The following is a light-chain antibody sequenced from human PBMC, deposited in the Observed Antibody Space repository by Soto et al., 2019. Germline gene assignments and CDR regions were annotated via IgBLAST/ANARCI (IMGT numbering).Light chain of an antibody. Sequence: DIQMTQSPSTLSASVGDRVTITCRASQSISSWLAWYQQKPGKAPNLLIYKESSLESGVPSRFSGSGSGTDITLTISSLQPDDFATYYCQQYNSYSRTFGQGTKVEIK. CDR3: QQYNSYSRT. J-gene: IGKJ1*01. CDR2: KES. V-gene: IGKV1-5*03. CDR1: QSISSW.